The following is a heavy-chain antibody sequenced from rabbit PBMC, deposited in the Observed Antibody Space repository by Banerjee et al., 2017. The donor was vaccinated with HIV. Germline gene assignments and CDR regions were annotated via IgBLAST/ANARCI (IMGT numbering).Heavy chain of an antibody. Sequence: QSLEESGGDLVKPGASLTLTCTASGFDFSSSYDMCWVRQAPGKGLEWIACIYTGSGSTYYASWAKGRFTISKASSTTVTLQMTSLTAADTATYFCARYIVHDGGGDDHLWGPGTLVTVS. CDR1: GFDFSSSYD. V-gene: IGHV1S40*01. CDR2: IYTGSGST. CDR3: ARYIVHDGGGDDHL. J-gene: IGHJ4*01. D-gene: IGHD2-1*01.